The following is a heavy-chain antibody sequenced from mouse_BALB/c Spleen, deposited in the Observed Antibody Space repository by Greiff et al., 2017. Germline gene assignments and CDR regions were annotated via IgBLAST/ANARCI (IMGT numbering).Heavy chain of an antibody. CDR2: ISSGGST. D-gene: IGHD2-3*01. CDR1: GFTFSSYA. V-gene: IGHV5-6-5*01. Sequence: EVKLMESGGGLVKPGGSLKLSCAASGFTFSSYAMSWVRQTPEKRLEWVASISSGGSTYYPDSVKGRFTISRDNARNILYLQMSSLRSEDTAMYYCARGDDGYYYAWGQGTLVTVSA. CDR3: ARGDDGYYYA. J-gene: IGHJ3*01.